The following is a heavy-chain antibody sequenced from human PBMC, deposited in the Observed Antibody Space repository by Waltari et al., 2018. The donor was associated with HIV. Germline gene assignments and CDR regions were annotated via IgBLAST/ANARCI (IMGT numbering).Heavy chain of an antibody. Sequence: QVHLRESGPGLVKPSETLSLVCTVSGDSVTSASYYLGWLRQPPGKGLEWLWSFHKSCNTLYNPAFRSLISISVDTSKNARVVKLTSGTAADTAVYFGARDLWEYYESVDLYLQHDALDLWGQGTRVTVSA. D-gene: IGHD3-16*01. CDR2: FHKSCNT. CDR1: GDSVTSASYY. J-gene: IGHJ3*01. V-gene: IGHV4-61*03. CDR3: ARDLWEYYESVDLYLQHDALDL.